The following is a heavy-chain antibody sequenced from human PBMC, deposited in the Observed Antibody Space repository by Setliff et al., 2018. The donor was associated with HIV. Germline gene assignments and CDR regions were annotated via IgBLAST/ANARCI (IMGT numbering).Heavy chain of an antibody. J-gene: IGHJ4*02. CDR1: GYTFTGYY. Sequence: ASVKVSCKASGYTFTGYYMHWVRQAPGPGLEWMGWINPNSGGTNYAQKFQGRVTMTRDSSISTVYVELNRLRSDDTAVYYCASSDDLDAALVPWGQGSLVTVSS. CDR3: ASSDDLDAALVP. D-gene: IGHD5-18*01. V-gene: IGHV1-2*02. CDR2: INPNSGGT.